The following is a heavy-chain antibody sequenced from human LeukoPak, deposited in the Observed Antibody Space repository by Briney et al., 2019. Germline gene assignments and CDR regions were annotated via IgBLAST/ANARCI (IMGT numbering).Heavy chain of an antibody. CDR3: AKVGARGCSSSTCFIY. J-gene: IGHJ4*02. CDR2: ISGSGDTT. CDR1: GFTYRSYA. D-gene: IGHD2-2*01. V-gene: IGHV3-23*01. Sequence: GGSLRLSCAASGFTYRSYAMSWVRQAPGTGLELVSAISGSGDTTYYADSVKGRFTISRDNSKNTMYLQMNSLRPEDTAVYYCAKVGARGCSSSTCFIYWGQGTLVTVSS.